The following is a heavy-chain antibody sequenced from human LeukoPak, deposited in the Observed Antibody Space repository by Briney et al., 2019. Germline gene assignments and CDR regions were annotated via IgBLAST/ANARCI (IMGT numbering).Heavy chain of an antibody. D-gene: IGHD5-18*01. CDR3: ARVDTAMVYYAFDY. V-gene: IGHV3-30-3*01. CDR1: GFTFSSYW. J-gene: IGHJ4*02. Sequence: GGSLRLSCAASGFTFSSYWMSWVRQAPGKGLEWVAVISYDGSNKYYADSVKGRFTISRDNSKNTLYLQMNSLRAEDTAVYYCARVDTAMVYYAFDYWGQGALVTVSS. CDR2: ISYDGSNK.